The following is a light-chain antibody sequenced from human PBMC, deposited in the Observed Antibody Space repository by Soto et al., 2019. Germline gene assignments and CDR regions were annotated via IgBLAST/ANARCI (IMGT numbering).Light chain of an antibody. J-gene: IGKJ2*01. Sequence: EIVLTQSPGTLSLSPGERATLSCRASQSVGSSYLAWYQQKPGQAPRLLIYGASSRATGIPDRFSGSGSGTDFTLNISRLEPEDFAVYYCQQWDTFGQGTKLEIK. CDR2: GAS. CDR3: QQWDT. CDR1: QSVGSSY. V-gene: IGKV3-20*01.